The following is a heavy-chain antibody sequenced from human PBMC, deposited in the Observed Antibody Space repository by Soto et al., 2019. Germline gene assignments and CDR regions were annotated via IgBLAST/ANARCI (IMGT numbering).Heavy chain of an antibody. CDR3: ATYGNPYSSSWYDRAAFDI. CDR2: FDPEDGET. V-gene: IGHV1-24*01. J-gene: IGHJ3*02. CDR1: GYTLTELS. Sequence: ASVKVSCKVSGYTLTELSLHWVRQAPGKGLEWMGGFDPEDGETIYAQKFQGRVTMTEDTSTDTAYMELSSLRSEDTAVYYCATYGNPYSSSWYDRAAFDIWGQGTMVTVSS. D-gene: IGHD6-13*01.